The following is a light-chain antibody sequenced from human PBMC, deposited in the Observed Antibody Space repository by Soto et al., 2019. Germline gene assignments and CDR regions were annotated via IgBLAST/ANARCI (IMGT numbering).Light chain of an antibody. Sequence: EIVLTQSPGTLSLSPGERATLSCRASQSVSSNLAWYQQKPGQAPRFLIYGASTRATGIPARFSGSGSGTEFTLTISSLQSEDFAVYYCQQYDNWPLTFGGGTKVDIK. CDR2: GAS. CDR1: QSVSSN. V-gene: IGKV3-15*01. J-gene: IGKJ4*01. CDR3: QQYDNWPLT.